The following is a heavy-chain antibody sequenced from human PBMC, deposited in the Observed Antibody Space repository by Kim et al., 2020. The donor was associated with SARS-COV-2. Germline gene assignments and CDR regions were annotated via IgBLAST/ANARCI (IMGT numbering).Heavy chain of an antibody. CDR1: GGTFSSYA. D-gene: IGHD6-13*01. CDR2: IIPIFGTA. CDR3: ASPLPIAAAFPYYYYGMDV. J-gene: IGHJ6*02. V-gene: IGHV1-69*13. Sequence: SVKVSCKASGGTFSSYAISWVRQAPGQGLEWMGGIIPIFGTANYAQKFQGRVTITADESTSTAYMELSSLRSEDTVVYYCASPLPIAAAFPYYYYGMDVWGQGTTVTVSS.